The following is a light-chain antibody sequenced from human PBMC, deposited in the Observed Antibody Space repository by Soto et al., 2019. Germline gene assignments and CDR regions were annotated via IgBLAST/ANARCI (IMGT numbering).Light chain of an antibody. CDR3: SSYTSTSTVV. CDR2: DVS. CDR1: SSDVGGSNY. Sequence: QSALTQPASVSGSPGQSITISCTGTSSDVGGSNYVSWYQQHPGKAPAITIYDVSDRPSGVSNRFSGSKSGNTASLTISGRQAEDEAHYYCSSYTSTSTVVFGGGTKLTVL. V-gene: IGLV2-14*01. J-gene: IGLJ2*01.